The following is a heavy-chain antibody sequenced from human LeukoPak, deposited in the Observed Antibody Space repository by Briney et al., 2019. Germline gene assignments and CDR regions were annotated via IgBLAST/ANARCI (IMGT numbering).Heavy chain of an antibody. V-gene: IGHV4-34*01. CDR1: GGSISSYY. Sequence: SETLSLTCTVSGGSISSYYWSWIRQPPGKGLEWIGEINHSGSTNYNPSLKSRVTISVDTSKNQFSLKLSSVTAADTAVYYCASRPRKAYWHWGQGTLVTVSS. J-gene: IGHJ4*02. CDR3: ASRPRKAYWH. D-gene: IGHD6-6*01. CDR2: INHSGST.